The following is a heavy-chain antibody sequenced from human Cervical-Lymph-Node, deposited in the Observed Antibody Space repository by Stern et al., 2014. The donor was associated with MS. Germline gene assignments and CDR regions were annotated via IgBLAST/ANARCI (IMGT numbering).Heavy chain of an antibody. CDR1: GFTFSSYS. CDR2: ISSSSSYI. J-gene: IGHJ4*02. V-gene: IGHV3-21*01. Sequence: EVHLVESGGGLVKPGGSLRLSCAASGFTFSSYSMNWVRQAPGKGLEWVSSISSSSSYIYYADSVKGRFTISRDNAKNSLYLQMNSLRAEDTAVYYCARARTATTRRRPFDYWGQGTLVTVSS. CDR3: ARARTATTRRRPFDY. D-gene: IGHD1-26*01.